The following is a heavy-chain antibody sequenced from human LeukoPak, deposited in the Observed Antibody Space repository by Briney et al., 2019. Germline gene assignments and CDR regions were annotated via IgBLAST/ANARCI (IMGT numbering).Heavy chain of an antibody. D-gene: IGHD3-16*02. Sequence: GGSLRLSCAASGFTFSSYAMHWVRQAPGKGLEWLAVISYDGSNKYYADSVKGRFTISRDNAENTLYLQMNGLRAEDTAVYYCARGTAGYHSSYFDYWGQGTLVTVSS. J-gene: IGHJ4*02. CDR2: ISYDGSNK. CDR3: ARGTAGYHSSYFDY. V-gene: IGHV3-30*04. CDR1: GFTFSSYA.